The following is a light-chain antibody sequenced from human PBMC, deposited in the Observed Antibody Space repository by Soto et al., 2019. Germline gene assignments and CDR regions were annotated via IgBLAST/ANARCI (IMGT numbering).Light chain of an antibody. Sequence: DAVLTQSPVSLPVALGQPASISCRSSQSLVYSDGNTYLNWFQQRPGRSPRRLIYKVSNRDSGVPDRFSGGGSGTDFTLKISRVEAEDVGVYYCMQGTYWPCTLGQGTKVDIK. V-gene: IGKV2-30*01. CDR3: MQGTYWPCT. J-gene: IGKJ1*01. CDR1: QSLVYSDGNTY. CDR2: KVS.